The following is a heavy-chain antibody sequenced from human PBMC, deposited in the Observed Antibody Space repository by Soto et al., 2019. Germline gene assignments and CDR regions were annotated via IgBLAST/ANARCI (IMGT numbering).Heavy chain of an antibody. CDR1: GFSIISSSYY. CDR2: IYYSGST. J-gene: IGHJ6*02. V-gene: IGHV4-39*01. CDR3: ARRKDGYNGYYYYGMDV. D-gene: IGHD5-12*01. Sequence: PSETLSLTCTVPGFSIISSSYYWGWIRQPPGKGLEWIGSIYYSGSTYYNPSLKSRVTISVDTSKNQFSLKLSSVTAADTAVYYCARRKDGYNGYYYYGMDVWGQGTTVT.